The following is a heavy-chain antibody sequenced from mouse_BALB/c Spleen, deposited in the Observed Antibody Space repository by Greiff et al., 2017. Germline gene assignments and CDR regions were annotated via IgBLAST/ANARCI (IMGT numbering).Heavy chain of an antibody. CDR3: AREERGGSSLFAY. D-gene: IGHD1-1*01. CDR2: IWAGGST. J-gene: IGHJ3*01. Sequence: VMLVESGPGLVAPSQSLSITCTVSGFSLTSYGVHWVRQPPGKGLEWLGVIWAGGSTNYNSALMSRLSISKDNSKSQVFLKMNSLQTDDTAMYYCAREERGGSSLFAYWGQGTLVTVSA. V-gene: IGHV2-9*02. CDR1: GFSLTSYG.